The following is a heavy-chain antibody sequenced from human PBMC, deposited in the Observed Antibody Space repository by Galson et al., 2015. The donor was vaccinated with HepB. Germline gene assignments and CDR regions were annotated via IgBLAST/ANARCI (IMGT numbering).Heavy chain of an antibody. J-gene: IGHJ3*02. CDR1: GFTFSSYW. V-gene: IGHV3-7*01. CDR2: IKQDGSEK. Sequence: SLRLSCAASGFTFSSYWMSWVRQAPGKGLEWVANIKQDGSEKYYVDSVKGRFTISRDNAKNSLYLQMNSLRAEDTAVYYCARGYCSGGSCYHHDAFDIWGQGTMVTVSS. D-gene: IGHD2-15*01. CDR3: ARGYCSGGSCYHHDAFDI.